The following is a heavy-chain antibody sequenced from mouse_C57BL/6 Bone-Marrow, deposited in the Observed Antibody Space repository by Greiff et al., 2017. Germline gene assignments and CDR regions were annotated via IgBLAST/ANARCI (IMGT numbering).Heavy chain of an antibody. V-gene: IGHV5-12*01. CDR2: ISNGGGST. CDR3: ARPRYYYGSGYFDV. D-gene: IGHD1-1*01. J-gene: IGHJ1*03. CDR1: GFTFSDYY. Sequence: EVKLQESGGGLVQPGGSLKLSCAASGFTFSDYYMYWVRQTPEKRLEWVAYISNGGGSTYYPDTVKGRFTISRDNAKNTLYLQMSRLKSEDTAMYYCARPRYYYGSGYFDVWGTGTTVTVSS.